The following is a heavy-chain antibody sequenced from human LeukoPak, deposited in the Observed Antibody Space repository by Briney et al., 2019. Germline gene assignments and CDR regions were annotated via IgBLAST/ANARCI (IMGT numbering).Heavy chain of an antibody. CDR2: IYTSGST. CDR3: ARARRDGYNYRYYYYYMDV. J-gene: IGHJ6*03. CDR1: GGSISSFY. D-gene: IGHD5-24*01. V-gene: IGHV4-4*07. Sequence: SETLSLTCTVSGGSISSFYWSWIRQPAGKGLEWIGRIYTSGSTNYNPSLKSRVTMSVDTSKNQFSLKLSSVSAADTAVYYCARARRDGYNYRYYYYYMDVWGKGTTVTVSS.